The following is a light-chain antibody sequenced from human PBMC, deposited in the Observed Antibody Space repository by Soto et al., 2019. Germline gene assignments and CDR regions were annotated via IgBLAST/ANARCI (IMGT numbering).Light chain of an antibody. CDR3: QAWDSSTAV. J-gene: IGLJ2*01. CDR1: KLGDKY. Sequence: SYELTQPPSVSVSPGQTASITYSGDKLGDKYACWYQQKPGQSPVLVIYQDTKRPSGIPERFSGSNSGNTATLTISGTQAMDEADYYCQAWDSSTAVFGGGTKLTLL. CDR2: QDT. V-gene: IGLV3-1*01.